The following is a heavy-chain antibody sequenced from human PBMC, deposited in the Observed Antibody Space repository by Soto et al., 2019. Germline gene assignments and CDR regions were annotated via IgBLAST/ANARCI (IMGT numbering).Heavy chain of an antibody. Sequence: GASVKVSCKTSGYTFTSYDINWVRQATGQGLEWMGWMNPNSGNTGYAQKYQGRVTMTRNTSISTAYMELSSLRSEDTAVYYCARGLLRFLEWSSGRYYYYMDVWGKGTTVTVSS. J-gene: IGHJ6*03. CDR2: MNPNSGNT. CDR1: GYTFTSYD. D-gene: IGHD3-3*01. V-gene: IGHV1-8*02. CDR3: ARGLLRFLEWSSGRYYYYMDV.